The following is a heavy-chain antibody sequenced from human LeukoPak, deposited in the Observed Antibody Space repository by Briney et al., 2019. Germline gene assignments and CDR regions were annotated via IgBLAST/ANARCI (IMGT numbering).Heavy chain of an antibody. CDR3: VSKWFDP. CDR1: RGSISGYS. Sequence: EPSETLSLTCTVSRGSISGYSWSWIRQSPGGGLEWIGYIYYSGDTAYNPSLRSRVTLSVDTSKNQFSLQLRSVTTADTAGYYCVSKWFDPWGQGTQVIVSP. V-gene: IGHV4-59*03. CDR2: IYYSGDT. J-gene: IGHJ5*02.